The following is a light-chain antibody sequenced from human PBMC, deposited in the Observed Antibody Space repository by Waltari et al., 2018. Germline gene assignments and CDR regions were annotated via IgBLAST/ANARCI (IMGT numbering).Light chain of an antibody. V-gene: IGKV1-5*03. Sequence: DVQMTQSPSTLSASVGDTVSITCRASQSIMSWLAWYQQKAGKAPKVLISKASTLESGVPSRVSGSESGTEFTLTISNLQPDDFATYYCQQYNTDYTCGQGTILEIK. CDR3: QQYNTDYT. J-gene: IGKJ2*01. CDR1: QSIMSW. CDR2: KAS.